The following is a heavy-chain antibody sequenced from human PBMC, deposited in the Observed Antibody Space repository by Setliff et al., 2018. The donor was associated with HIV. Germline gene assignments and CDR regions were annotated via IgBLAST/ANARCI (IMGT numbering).Heavy chain of an antibody. D-gene: IGHD1-7*01. J-gene: IGHJ5*02. CDR1: GYSFSDYY. CDR2: ISPKYGGT. Sequence: GASVKVSCKASGYSFSDYYIHWVRQAPGHGFQWMGWISPKYGGTNYAQNFQGRVTMTRDTSSSTVYMELSSLRSEDTAVYYCVRDKHWNLFLFDPWGQGTLVTVSS. V-gene: IGHV1-2*02. CDR3: VRDKHWNLFLFDP.